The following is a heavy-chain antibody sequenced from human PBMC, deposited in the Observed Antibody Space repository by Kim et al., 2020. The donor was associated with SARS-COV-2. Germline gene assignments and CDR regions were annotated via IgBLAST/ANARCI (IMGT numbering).Heavy chain of an antibody. CDR2: IWYDGSNK. CDR3: ARDFWSGSDAFDI. CDR1: GFTFSSYG. Sequence: GGSLRLSCAASGFTFSSYGMHWVRQAPGKGLEWVAVIWYDGSNKYYADSVKGRFTISRDNSKNTLYLQMNSLRAEDTAVYYCARDFWSGSDAFDIWGQGTMVTVSS. J-gene: IGHJ3*02. V-gene: IGHV3-33*01. D-gene: IGHD3-3*01.